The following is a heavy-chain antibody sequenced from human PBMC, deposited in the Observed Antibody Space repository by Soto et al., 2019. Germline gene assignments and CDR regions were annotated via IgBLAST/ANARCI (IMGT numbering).Heavy chain of an antibody. Sequence: QLQLQESGSGLVKPSQTLSLTCAVSGDSISSGGYSWSWIRQPPGKGLEWIGHIYPSGTTYYNPSLNSRVAMSLDRSKNQFSLRLSSVTAADTAMYYCTRGGSQYYSVYYWGQGTLVTVSS. J-gene: IGHJ4*02. CDR1: GDSISSGGYS. CDR2: IYPSGTT. V-gene: IGHV4-30-2*01. CDR3: TRGGSQYYSVYY. D-gene: IGHD1-26*01.